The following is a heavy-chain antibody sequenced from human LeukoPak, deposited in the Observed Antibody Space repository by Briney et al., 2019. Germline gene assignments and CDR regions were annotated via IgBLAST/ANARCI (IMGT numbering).Heavy chain of an antibody. V-gene: IGHV3-21*01. CDR1: GFTFSSYT. J-gene: IGHJ4*02. CDR2: TSGSSRHK. CDR3: ARTANFAAGYYIDY. D-gene: IGHD6-13*01. Sequence: GGSLRLSCAASGFTFSSYTMNWVRQAPGKGLEWVSSTSGSSRHKYYADSVKGRFTIPRDNAKNSLYLQMNSLRAEDTAVYYCARTANFAAGYYIDYWGQGTLVTVSS.